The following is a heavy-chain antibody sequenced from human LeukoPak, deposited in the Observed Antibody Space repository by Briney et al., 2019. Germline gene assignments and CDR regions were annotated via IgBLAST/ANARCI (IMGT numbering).Heavy chain of an antibody. D-gene: IGHD3-16*01. CDR2: IYGSGST. J-gene: IGHJ5*02. CDR1: SGSVSSSY. CDR3: ARDSFGKTTLGMLDP. Sequence: SETLSLTCSVSSGSVSSSYWSWIRQPAGKGLEWIGRIYGSGSTMYNPSLKSRVTLSLDASKNQFSLNLTSVTAADTAVYYCARDSFGKTTLGMLDPWGQGTLVTVSS. V-gene: IGHV4-4*07.